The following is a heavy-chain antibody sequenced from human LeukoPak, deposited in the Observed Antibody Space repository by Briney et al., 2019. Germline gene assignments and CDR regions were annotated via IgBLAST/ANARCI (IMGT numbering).Heavy chain of an antibody. CDR1: GFTFSSYA. CDR3: AKKPNYYDSSGYDY. J-gene: IGHJ4*02. Sequence: PGGSLRLSCAASGFTFSSYAMSWVRQAPGKGLEWVSAISGSGGSTYYADSVKGRFTISRDNSKNTLYLQMNSLRAEDTAVYYCAKKPNYYDSSGYDYWGQGTLVTVSS. D-gene: IGHD3-22*01. CDR2: ISGSGGST. V-gene: IGHV3-23*01.